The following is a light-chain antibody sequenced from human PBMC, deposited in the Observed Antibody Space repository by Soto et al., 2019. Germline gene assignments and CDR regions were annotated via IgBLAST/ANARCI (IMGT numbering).Light chain of an antibody. Sequence: QSVLTQPASVSGSPGQSITISCTGTSSDYVSWYQQHPGKAPKFLISEVSNRPSGISNRFSGSKSGNTASLTISGLQADDEADYYCSSYTSSSTYVFGTGTNVTV. CDR1: SSDY. CDR3: SSYTSSSTYV. J-gene: IGLJ1*01. CDR2: EVS. V-gene: IGLV2-14*01.